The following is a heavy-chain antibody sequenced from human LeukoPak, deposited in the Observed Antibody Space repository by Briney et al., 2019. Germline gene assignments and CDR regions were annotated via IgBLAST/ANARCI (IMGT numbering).Heavy chain of an antibody. J-gene: IGHJ5*02. CDR2: MYSSGST. V-gene: IGHV4-39*07. Sequence: PSETLSLTCPVSGGSISSSSYYWGWIRQPPGKGLEWIGRMYSSGSTYYNPSLKSRVTISVDTSKNQFSLKLSSVTAADTAVYYCTRGRGWVGATWDPTEQQAWFVPWGEGTLVRVSS. CDR1: GGSISSSSYY. CDR3: TRGRGWVGATWDPTEQQAWFVP. D-gene: IGHD1-26*01.